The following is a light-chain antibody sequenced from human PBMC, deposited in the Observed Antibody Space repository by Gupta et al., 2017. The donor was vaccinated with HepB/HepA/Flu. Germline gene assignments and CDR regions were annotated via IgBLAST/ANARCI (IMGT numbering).Light chain of an antibody. CDR1: SSDVGSYNL. Sequence: QSALTQPASVSGSPGQSIPISCTGTSSDVGSYNLVSWYQQHPGKAPKLYRFEVSKRPSGVSNRVSSSESATTVSMPSSELQAEDDSYSYSYSYVSSLMVLGGGTKLTVL. J-gene: IGLJ3*02. V-gene: IGLV2-23*02. CDR2: EVS. CDR3: YSYVSSLMV.